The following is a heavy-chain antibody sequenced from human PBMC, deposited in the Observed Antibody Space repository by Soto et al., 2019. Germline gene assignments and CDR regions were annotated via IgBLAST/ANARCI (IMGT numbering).Heavy chain of an antibody. D-gene: IGHD3-10*01. Sequence: GGSLRLSCAASGFTFSSYGMHWVRQATGTGLEWVAVISYDGSNKYYADSVKGRFTISRDNSKNTLFLQMNSLRAEDMAVYYCEKDRSLFRGPMPYWGQGTLDTVSS. V-gene: IGHV3-30*18. CDR1: GFTFSSYG. J-gene: IGHJ4*02. CDR3: EKDRSLFRGPMPY. CDR2: ISYDGSNK.